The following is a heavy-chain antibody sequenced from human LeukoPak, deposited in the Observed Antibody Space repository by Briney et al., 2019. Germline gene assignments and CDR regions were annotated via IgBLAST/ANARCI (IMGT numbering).Heavy chain of an antibody. V-gene: IGHV4-59*12. Sequence: SETLSLTCTVSGDSISSYYWYWFRQPPGRELEWIACIYYSGITHYNPSLKSRVTISLDTSKNQFSLRLSSVTAADTAVYYCAREGIVRTYDQWGQGTLVTVSS. CDR3: AREGIVRTYDQ. D-gene: IGHD2/OR15-2a*01. CDR2: IYYSGIT. J-gene: IGHJ4*02. CDR1: GDSISSYY.